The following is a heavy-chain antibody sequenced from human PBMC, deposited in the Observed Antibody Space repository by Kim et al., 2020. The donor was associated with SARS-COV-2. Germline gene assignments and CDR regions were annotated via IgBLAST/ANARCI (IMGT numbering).Heavy chain of an antibody. J-gene: IGHJ4*02. D-gene: IGHD3-9*01. CDR3: AREGATPYYDILTAYPHLDY. CDR1: GYTFTSYG. V-gene: IGHV1-18*01. Sequence: ASVKVSCKASGYTFTSYGISWVRQAPGQGLEWMGWISAYNGNTNYAQKVQGRVTMTTDTSTSIAYMELRSLRSDDTAVYYCAREGATPYYDILTAYPHLDYWGQGTLVTVSS. CDR2: ISAYNGNT.